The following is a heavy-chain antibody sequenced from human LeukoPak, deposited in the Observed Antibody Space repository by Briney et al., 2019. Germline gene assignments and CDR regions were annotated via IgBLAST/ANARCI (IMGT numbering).Heavy chain of an antibody. D-gene: IGHD3/OR15-3a*01. J-gene: IGHJ3*02. CDR1: GGSITSGDYY. CDR3: ARDRGRGSLKLGLVDAFDI. Sequence: SETLSLTCTVSGGSITSGDYYWSWIRQPPGKAPEWIGYIYYSGSTNYNPSLKSRVTISVDTSKNQFSLKLSSVTAADTAVYYCARDRGRGSLKLGLVDAFDIWGQGTMVTVSS. CDR2: IYYSGST. V-gene: IGHV4-61*08.